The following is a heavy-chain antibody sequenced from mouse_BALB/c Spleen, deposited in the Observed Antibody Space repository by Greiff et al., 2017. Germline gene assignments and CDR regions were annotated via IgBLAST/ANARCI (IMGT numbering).Heavy chain of an antibody. V-gene: IGHV14-3*02. D-gene: IGHD2-1*01. J-gene: IGHJ4*01. CDR3: ARGGGNYYYAMDY. CDR2: IDPANGNT. CDR1: GFNIKDTY. Sequence: EVQLVESGAELVKPGASVKLSCTASGFNIKDTYMHWVKQRPEQGLEWIGRIDPANGNTKYDPKFQGKATITADTSSNTAYLQLSSLTSEDTAVYYCARGGGNYYYAMDYWGQGTSVTVSS.